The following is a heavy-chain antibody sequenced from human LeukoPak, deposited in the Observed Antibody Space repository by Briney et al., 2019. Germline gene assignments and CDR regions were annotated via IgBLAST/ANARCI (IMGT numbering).Heavy chain of an antibody. J-gene: IGHJ3*02. CDR3: AAAAGAAPGIAFDI. CDR1: GDTVSSNSAA. D-gene: IGHD6-13*01. Sequence: SQTLSLTCAISGDTVSSNSAAWNWIRQSPSRGLEWLGRTYYRSKWYNDYAVSVKSRITINPDTSKNQFSLQLNSVTPEDTAVYYCAAAAGAAPGIAFDIWGQGTMVTVSS. V-gene: IGHV6-1*01. CDR2: TYYRSKWYN.